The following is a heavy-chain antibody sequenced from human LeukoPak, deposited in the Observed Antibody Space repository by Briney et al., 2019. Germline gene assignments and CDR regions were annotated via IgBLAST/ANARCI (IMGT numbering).Heavy chain of an antibody. D-gene: IGHD3-10*01. CDR1: GLSLSDHY. CDR3: AKEGDYYGSGSHRDAFDM. J-gene: IGHJ3*02. CDR2: ISNSGDIK. V-gene: IGHV3-11*04. Sequence: GGSLRLSCAASGLSLSDHYMSWIRQAPGKGLQWISYISNSGDIKYYADSVKGRFTVSRDNARNSVYLEMSSLRAEDTSVYYCAKEGDYYGSGSHRDAFDMWGQGTMVTVSS.